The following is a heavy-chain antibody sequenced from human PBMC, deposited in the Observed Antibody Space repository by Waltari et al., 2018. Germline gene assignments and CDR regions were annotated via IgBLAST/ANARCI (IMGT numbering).Heavy chain of an antibody. D-gene: IGHD6-6*01. Sequence: QVQLQQWGAGLLKPSETLSLTCAVYGGSFSGYYWSWIRQPPGKGLEWIGEINHSGSTNYNPSLKSRVTISVDTSKNQFSLKLSSGTAADTAVYYCARVLSQYSRSYHYWGQGTLVTVSS. V-gene: IGHV4-34*01. CDR3: ARVLSQYSRSYHY. CDR2: INHSGST. CDR1: GGSFSGYY. J-gene: IGHJ4*02.